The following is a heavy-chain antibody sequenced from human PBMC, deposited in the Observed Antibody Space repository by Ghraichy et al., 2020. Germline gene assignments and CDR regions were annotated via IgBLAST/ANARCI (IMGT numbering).Heavy chain of an antibody. Sequence: SETLSLTCAVSGVSISSADYSWTWLRQPPGKAPEWIGYNYRNGDTYNNPFIRRLVTFSVDWSEKQFYLRFTSVTAADTAIYYCAVLASHGVDVWGQGTTVTVSS. CDR3: AVLASHGVDV. V-gene: IGHV4-30-2*01. CDR2: NYRNGDT. J-gene: IGHJ6*02. CDR1: GVSISSADYS. D-gene: IGHD3-3*01.